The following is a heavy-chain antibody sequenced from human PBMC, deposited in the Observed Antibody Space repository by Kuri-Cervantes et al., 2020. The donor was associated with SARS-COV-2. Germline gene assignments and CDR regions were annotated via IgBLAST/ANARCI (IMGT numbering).Heavy chain of an antibody. CDR1: GGSFSGYY. CDR3: ASTGRRYCSSTSCSFDY. V-gene: IGHV4-34*01. J-gene: IGHJ4*02. Sequence: SQTLSLTCAVYGGSFSGYYWSWIRQPPGKGLEWIGEINHSGSTNYNPSLKSRVTISVDTSKNQFSLKLSSVTAADTAVYYCASTGRRYCSSTSCSFDYWGQGTRVTVSS. CDR2: INHSGST. D-gene: IGHD2-2*01.